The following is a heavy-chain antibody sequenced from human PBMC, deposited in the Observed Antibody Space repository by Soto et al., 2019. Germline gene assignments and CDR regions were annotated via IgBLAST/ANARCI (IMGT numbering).Heavy chain of an antibody. Sequence: QVQLVQSGAEVKKPGSSVKVSCKASGGTFSSYAISWVRQAPGQGLEWMGGIIPIFGTANYAQKFQGRVTITADESTSTAYMELSSLRSEDTAVYYCARTPSMVSSGYYYFRNNWFYPWGQGTLVTVSS. CDR3: ARTPSMVSSGYYYFRNNWFYP. J-gene: IGHJ5*02. CDR2: IIPIFGTA. CDR1: GGTFSSYA. V-gene: IGHV1-69*01. D-gene: IGHD3-22*01.